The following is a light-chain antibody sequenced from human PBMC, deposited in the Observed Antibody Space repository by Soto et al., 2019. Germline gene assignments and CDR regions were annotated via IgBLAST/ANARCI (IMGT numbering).Light chain of an antibody. CDR1: SGHSTYA. V-gene: IGLV4-69*01. CDR2: LNSDGSH. Sequence: QAVLTQSPSASASLGASVKLTCTLSSGHSTYAIAWHQQQPEKGPRYLMKLNSDGSHSKGDGIPDRFSGSSSGAERYLTISSLQSEDEADYYCQTWGTGLWVFGGGTKVTFL. CDR3: QTWGTGLWV. J-gene: IGLJ3*02.